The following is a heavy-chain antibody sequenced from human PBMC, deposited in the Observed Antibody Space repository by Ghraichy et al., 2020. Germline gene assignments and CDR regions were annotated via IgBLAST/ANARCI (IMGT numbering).Heavy chain of an antibody. CDR3: ARRRQTWSAAEGDAFDI. J-gene: IGHJ3*02. CDR1: VGSFSGYY. Sequence: SETLSLTCAVYVGSFSGYYWSWIRQPPGKGLEWTGEIHPTGTTNNSPSLKSRLTLLVDTSKNQFSLLLKSVTAADTAVYYCARRRQTWSAAEGDAFDIWSQGTMVTVSS. CDR2: IHPTGTT. V-gene: IGHV4-34*01. D-gene: IGHD5-18*01.